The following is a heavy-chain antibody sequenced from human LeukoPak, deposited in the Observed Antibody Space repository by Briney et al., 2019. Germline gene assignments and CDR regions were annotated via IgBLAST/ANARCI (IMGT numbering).Heavy chain of an antibody. Sequence: TSETLSLTCTVSGGSISSYYWSWIRQPPGKGLEWIGYIYYSGSTNYNPSLKSRVTISVDTSRNQFSLKLSSVTAADTAVYYCARGRGDGEAGDYWGQGTLVTVSS. CDR3: ARGRGDGEAGDY. CDR1: GGSISSYY. CDR2: IYYSGST. V-gene: IGHV4-59*01. J-gene: IGHJ4*02. D-gene: IGHD3-10*01.